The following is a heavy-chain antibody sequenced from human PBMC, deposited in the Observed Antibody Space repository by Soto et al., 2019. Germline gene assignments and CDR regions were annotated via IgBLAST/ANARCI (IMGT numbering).Heavy chain of an antibody. V-gene: IGHV3-23*01. CDR1: GFAFSTCA. CDR3: AKDLMGGLTLLREVSYYDYDGLDV. Sequence: GGSLRLSCAASGFAFSTCAMTWVRQAPGKGLEWVSTIIGSGGSTYYADPVKGRFTISRDNSKNTLYLQMNSLRAEDTAVYYCAKDLMGGLTLLREVSYYDYDGLDVWGQGTTVTVSS. D-gene: IGHD3-10*01. CDR2: IIGSGGST. J-gene: IGHJ6*02.